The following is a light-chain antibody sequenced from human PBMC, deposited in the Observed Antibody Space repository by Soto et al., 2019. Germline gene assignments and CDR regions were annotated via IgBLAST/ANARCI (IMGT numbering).Light chain of an antibody. J-gene: IGKJ4*01. CDR2: GAS. CDR3: EQYNNWPHA. CDR1: QSVSSN. Sequence: EIVTTQSPATLSVSPGERATLSCGASQSVSSNLAWYQQKPGQAPRLLIYGASTRATAIPARFSGSGSGTEFTLTISSLQSEDFAVYYCEQYNNWPHAFGGGTKVDIK. V-gene: IGKV3-15*01.